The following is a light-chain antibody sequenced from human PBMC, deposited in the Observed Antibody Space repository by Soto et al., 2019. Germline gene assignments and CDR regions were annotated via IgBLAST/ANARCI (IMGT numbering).Light chain of an antibody. CDR1: QTISSW. V-gene: IGKV1-5*03. CDR2: KAS. Sequence: DIQMTQSPSTLSGSVGDRVTITCRASQTISSWLAWYQQKPGKAPKLLIYKASTLKSGVPSRFSGSGSGTEFTLTISSLQPDDFATYYCQQCNSYPWTFGQGTKVEIK. J-gene: IGKJ1*01. CDR3: QQCNSYPWT.